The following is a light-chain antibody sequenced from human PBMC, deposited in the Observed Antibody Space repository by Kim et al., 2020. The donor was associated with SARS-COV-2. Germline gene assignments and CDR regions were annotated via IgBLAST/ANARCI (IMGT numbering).Light chain of an antibody. V-gene: IGLV2-8*01. Sequence: GQSVAISCTGTNSDVGAYNYVSWYQQHPGKAPKLMIYELDKRPSGVPDRFSGSKSGNTASLTVSGLQAEDEADYYCSSYAGTNNVLFGGGTQLTVL. CDR2: ELD. J-gene: IGLJ2*01. CDR1: NSDVGAYNY. CDR3: SSYAGTNNVL.